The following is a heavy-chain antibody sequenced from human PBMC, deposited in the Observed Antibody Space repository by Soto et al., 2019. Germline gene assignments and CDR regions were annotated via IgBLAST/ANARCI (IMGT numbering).Heavy chain of an antibody. J-gene: IGHJ5*02. Sequence: ASVKVSCKASGYTFTSYGISWVRQAPGQGLEWMGWISAYNGNTNYAQKLQGRVTMTTDISTSTAYMELRSLRSDDTAVYYCARVIHYYDSSGYYPNWFDPWGQGTLVTVSS. V-gene: IGHV1-18*01. CDR3: ARVIHYYDSSGYYPNWFDP. D-gene: IGHD3-22*01. CDR1: GYTFTSYG. CDR2: ISAYNGNT.